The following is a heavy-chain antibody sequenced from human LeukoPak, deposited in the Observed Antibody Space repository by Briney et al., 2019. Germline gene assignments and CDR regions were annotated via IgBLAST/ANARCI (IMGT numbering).Heavy chain of an antibody. V-gene: IGHV4-34*01. CDR2: IYYSGST. Sequence: SETLSLTCAVYGGSFSGYYWSWIRQPPGKGLEWIGSIYYSGSTYYNPSLKSRVTISVDTSKNQFSLKLSSVTAADTAVYYCARGPSSLYFDWLLANYYYYMDVWGKGTTVTVSS. CDR3: ARGPSSLYFDWLLANYYYYMDV. CDR1: GGSFSGYY. D-gene: IGHD3-9*01. J-gene: IGHJ6*03.